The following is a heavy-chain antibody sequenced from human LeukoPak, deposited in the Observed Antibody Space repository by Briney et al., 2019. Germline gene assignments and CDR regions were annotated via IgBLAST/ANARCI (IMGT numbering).Heavy chain of an antibody. CDR3: ARDGCGGSCFHYYYYYMDV. CDR2: IFHSGST. CDR1: SGSIFSSNW. Sequence: PSETLSLTCAVSSGSIFSSNWWSWVRQPPGKGLEWIGQIFHSGSTSYSPSLKSRVTISVDKSKNQFSLRLTSVTAADTAVYYCARDGCGGSCFHYYYYYMDVWGKGTTVTISS. D-gene: IGHD2-15*01. V-gene: IGHV4-4*02. J-gene: IGHJ6*03.